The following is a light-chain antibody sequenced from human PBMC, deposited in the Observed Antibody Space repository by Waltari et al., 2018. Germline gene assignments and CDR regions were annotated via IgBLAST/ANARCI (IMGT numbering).Light chain of an antibody. Sequence: DIQMTQSPSSLSASVGDRVTITCRASQSISNFLNWYQQKPGEAPKLLIYSASTLQSGVPSRFSGAGSGTDFSLTISSLHPDDFATYYCQQYDSFSYTFGQGTKLEIK. CDR3: QQYDSFSYT. J-gene: IGKJ2*01. V-gene: IGKV1-39*01. CDR2: SAS. CDR1: QSISNF.